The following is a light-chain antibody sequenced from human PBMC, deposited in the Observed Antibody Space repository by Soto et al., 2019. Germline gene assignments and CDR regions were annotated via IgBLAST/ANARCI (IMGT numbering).Light chain of an antibody. CDR2: EVS. J-gene: IGLJ1*01. CDR1: SSDVGSYNH. Sequence: TITSRETSSDVGSYNHVSWYQQAPGTAPKLMIYEVSNRPSGVPDRFSGSKSGNTASLTISGLQPEDEADYYCYSFTTSDTYVFGTGTKVTVL. V-gene: IGLV2-18*02. CDR3: YSFTTSDTYV.